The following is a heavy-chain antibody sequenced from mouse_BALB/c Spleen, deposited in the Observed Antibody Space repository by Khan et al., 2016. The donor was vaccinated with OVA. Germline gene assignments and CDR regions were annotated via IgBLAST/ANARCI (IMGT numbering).Heavy chain of an antibody. CDR2: IYPGTGST. V-gene: IGHV1S132*01. J-gene: IGHJ4*01. CDR3: ARGGYGNHAMDY. D-gene: IGHD2-10*02. CDR1: GYIFTSYW. Sequence: VELVESGAELVRPGASVKLSCKTSGYIFTSYWIHWVKQRSGQGLEWIARIYPGTGSTYDNENFKGKATLTADKSSSTAYLQFSSQKTKDAAVYYWARGGYGNHAMDYWGQGTSVTVSS.